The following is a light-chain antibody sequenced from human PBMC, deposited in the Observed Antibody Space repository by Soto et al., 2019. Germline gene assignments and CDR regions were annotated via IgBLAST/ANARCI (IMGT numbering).Light chain of an antibody. CDR1: SGDVGFYDF. CDR3: ASYTGSSTYL. J-gene: IGLJ3*02. CDR2: GVT. Sequence: QCALTQPASMSGSPGQSITISWTGTSGDVGFYDFVSWYQQHPGKVPRLIIYGVTKRPSGVSHRFSGSKSGNTASLTISGLQVEDEAAYSCASYTGSSTYLFGGGTKVTVL. V-gene: IGLV2-14*03.